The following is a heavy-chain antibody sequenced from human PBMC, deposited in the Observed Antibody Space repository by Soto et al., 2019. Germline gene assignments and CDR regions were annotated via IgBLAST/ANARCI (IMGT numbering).Heavy chain of an antibody. J-gene: IGHJ4*02. D-gene: IGHD5-18*01. CDR2: IRGSGDGT. CDR1: GFTFSNYA. Sequence: LRLSCAASGFTFSNYAMSWVRQAPGKGLEWVSAIRGSGDGTYYAESVKGRFTISRDNSNNTLYLQLNSLRAEDTAVYYCTKRRYSYGPPDYWGQGTLVTVSS. CDR3: TKRRYSYGPPDY. V-gene: IGHV3-23*01.